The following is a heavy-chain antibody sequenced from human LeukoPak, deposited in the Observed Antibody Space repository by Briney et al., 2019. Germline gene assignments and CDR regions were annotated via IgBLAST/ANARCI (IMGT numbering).Heavy chain of an antibody. CDR3: ARGKGSYSSSWYPFYYYYYGMDV. CDR2: IKQDGSEK. V-gene: IGHV3-7*01. J-gene: IGHJ6*02. Sequence: PGGSLRLSCAASGFTFSSYWMSWVRQAPGKGLEWVANIKQDGSEKYYVDSVKRRFTISRDNAKSSLYLQMNSLRAEDTAVYYCARGKGSYSSSWYPFYYYYYGMDVWGQGTTVTVSS. D-gene: IGHD6-13*01. CDR1: GFTFSSYW.